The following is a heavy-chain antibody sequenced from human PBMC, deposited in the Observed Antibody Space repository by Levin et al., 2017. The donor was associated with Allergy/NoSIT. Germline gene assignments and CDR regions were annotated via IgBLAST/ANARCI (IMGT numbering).Heavy chain of an antibody. CDR2: INPSGGST. CDR1: GYTFTSYY. J-gene: IGHJ5*02. V-gene: IGHV1-46*01. CDR3: ARAQVVVAATGYNWFDP. Sequence: GESLKISCKASGYTFTSYYMHWVRQAPGQGLEWMGIINPSGGSTSYAQKFQGRVTMTRDTSTSTVYMELSSLRSEDTAVYYCARAQVVVAATGYNWFDPWGQGTLVTVSS. D-gene: IGHD2-15*01.